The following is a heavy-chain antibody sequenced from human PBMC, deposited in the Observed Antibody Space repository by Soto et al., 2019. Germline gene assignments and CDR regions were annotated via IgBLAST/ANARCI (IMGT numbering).Heavy chain of an antibody. CDR1: GYTFTGHY. D-gene: IGHD1-20*01. J-gene: IGHJ5*02. CDR2: INPNSGGT. V-gene: IGHV1-2*02. Sequence: QVQLVQSGAEVTKPGASVKVSCKASGYTFTGHYIQWVRQAPGQGLEWMGWINPNSGGTNYAQKFQGRVTMTRDTSSSTVDMEPRRLRSDDTAMYYCARDERFNLGWFVPWGQGTMVTVSS. CDR3: ARDERFNLGWFVP.